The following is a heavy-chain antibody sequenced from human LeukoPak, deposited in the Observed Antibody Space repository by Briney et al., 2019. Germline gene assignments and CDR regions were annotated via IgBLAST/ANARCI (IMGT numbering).Heavy chain of an antibody. Sequence: PSETLSLTCTVSGGSISSGDYYWSWIRQPPGKGLEWIGYIYYSGSTYYNPSLKSRVTISVDTSKNQFSLKLSSVTAADTAVYYCARESPSLDSYGVALDYWGQGTLVTVSS. J-gene: IGHJ4*02. CDR3: ARESPSLDSYGVALDY. D-gene: IGHD5-18*01. CDR1: GGSISSGDYY. CDR2: IYYSGST. V-gene: IGHV4-30-4*08.